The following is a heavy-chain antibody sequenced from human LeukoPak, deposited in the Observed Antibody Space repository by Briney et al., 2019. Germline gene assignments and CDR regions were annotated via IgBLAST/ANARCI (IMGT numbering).Heavy chain of an antibody. CDR3: AGGLLGCRGGSCYPTDY. CDR2: ISDNANNE. V-gene: IGHV3-30*03. CDR1: GFTFSNYG. Sequence: PGGSLRLSCAASGFTFSNYGMHWVRQAPGEGLEWVAVISDNANNEYYVDTVKGRFTITRDNSKNTLYLQLDSLRVEDTAVYYCAGGLLGCRGGSCYPTDYWGQGTLVIVSS. D-gene: IGHD2-15*01. J-gene: IGHJ4*02.